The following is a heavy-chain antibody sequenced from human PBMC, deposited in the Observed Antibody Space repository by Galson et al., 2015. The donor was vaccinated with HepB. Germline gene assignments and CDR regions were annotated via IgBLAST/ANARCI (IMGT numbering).Heavy chain of an antibody. V-gene: IGHV3-23*01. Sequence: SLRLSCAASGFTFSNYAMSWVRQAPGKGLEWVSAISGSGGSTYYADSVKGRFTISRDNSKNTLYLQMNSLRADDTAVYYCAKGTEGSSWYGTYYYGMDVWGQGTTVTVSS. D-gene: IGHD6-13*01. J-gene: IGHJ6*02. CDR3: AKGTEGSSWYGTYYYGMDV. CDR2: ISGSGGST. CDR1: GFTFSNYA.